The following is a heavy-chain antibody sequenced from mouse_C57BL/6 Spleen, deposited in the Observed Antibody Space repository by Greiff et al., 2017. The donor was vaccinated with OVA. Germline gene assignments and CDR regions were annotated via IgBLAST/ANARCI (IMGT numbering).Heavy chain of an antibody. CDR3: ARSYYDERYAMDY. CDR1: GYTFTSYT. CDR2: INPSSGYT. D-gene: IGHD2-4*01. J-gene: IGHJ4*01. Sequence: LQESGAELARPGASVKMSCKASGYTFTSYTMHWVKQRPGQGLEWIGYINPSSGYTKYNQKFKDKATLTADKSSSTAYMQLSSLTSEDSAVYYCARSYYDERYAMDYWGQGTSVTVSS. V-gene: IGHV1-4*01.